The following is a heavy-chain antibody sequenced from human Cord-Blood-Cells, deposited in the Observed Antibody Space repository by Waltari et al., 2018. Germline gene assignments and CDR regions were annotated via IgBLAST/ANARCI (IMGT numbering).Heavy chain of an antibody. CDR2: IKEDGSEK. CDR1: GFTFSSYW. V-gene: IGHV3-7*04. CDR3: ARGGGADY. Sequence: EVQLVESGGGLVQPGGSLRLSCAASGFTFSSYWMSWVRQAPGKGLEGVANIKEDGSEKYYVDSVKGRFTSSRDNAKNSLDLQRKSLRAEDTAVYYCARGGGADYWGQGTLVTVSS. D-gene: IGHD3-16*01. J-gene: IGHJ4*02.